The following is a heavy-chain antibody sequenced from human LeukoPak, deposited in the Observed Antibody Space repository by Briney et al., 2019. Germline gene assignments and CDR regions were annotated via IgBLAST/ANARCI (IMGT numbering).Heavy chain of an antibody. J-gene: IGHJ4*02. D-gene: IGHD5-24*01. CDR1: GYSFTSYW. CDR3: ARHSGWLPHPVYFDY. Sequence: GESPKISCKGSGYSFTSYWIGWVRQMPGKGLEWMGIIYPGDSDTRYSPSFQGQVTISADKSISTAYLQWSSLKASDTAMYYCARHSGWLPHPVYFDYWGQGTLVTVSS. V-gene: IGHV5-51*01. CDR2: IYPGDSDT.